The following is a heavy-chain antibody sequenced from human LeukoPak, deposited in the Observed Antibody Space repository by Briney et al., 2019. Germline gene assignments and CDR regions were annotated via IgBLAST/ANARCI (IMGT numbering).Heavy chain of an antibody. V-gene: IGHV4-59*08. CDR1: GGSISSYY. CDR2: IYYSGST. D-gene: IGHD6-6*01. CDR3: VRQEYSSSWY. Sequence: SETLSLTCTVSGGSISSYYWSWIRQPPGKGLEWIGYIYYSGSTNYNPSLKSRVTISVDTSKNQFSLKLSSVTAADTAVYYCVRQEYSSSWYWGQGTLVTVPS. J-gene: IGHJ4*02.